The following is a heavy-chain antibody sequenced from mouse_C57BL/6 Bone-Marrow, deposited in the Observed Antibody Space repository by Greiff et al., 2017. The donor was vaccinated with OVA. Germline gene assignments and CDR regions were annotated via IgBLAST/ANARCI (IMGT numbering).Heavy chain of an antibody. CDR2: IYPRDGST. Sequence: QVQLKQSGPSLFPPFSSFPLSCPSSGYTFTSYDINWVKQRPGQGLEWIGWIYPRDGSTKYNEKFKGKATLTVDTSSSTAYMELHSLTSEDSAVYFCARGAYWGQGTLVTVSA. J-gene: IGHJ3*01. CDR3: ARGAY. V-gene: IGHV1-85*01. CDR1: GYTFTSYD.